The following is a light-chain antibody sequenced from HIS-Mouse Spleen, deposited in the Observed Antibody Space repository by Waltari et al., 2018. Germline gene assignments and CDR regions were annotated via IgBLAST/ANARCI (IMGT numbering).Light chain of an antibody. Sequence: VSPGQTARITGSGDALPKKYAYWYQQKSGQAPVLVIYEDSKRPSGIPERFSGSSSGTMATLTISGAQVEDEADYYCYSTDSSGNHRVFGGGTKLTVL. J-gene: IGLJ2*01. CDR3: YSTDSSGNHRV. V-gene: IGLV3-10*01. CDR1: ALPKKY. CDR2: EDS.